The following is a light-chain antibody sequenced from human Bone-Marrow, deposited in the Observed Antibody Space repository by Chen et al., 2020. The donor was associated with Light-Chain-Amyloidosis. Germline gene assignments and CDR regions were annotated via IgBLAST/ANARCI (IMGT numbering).Light chain of an antibody. Sequence: EIVLTQSPGTLSLSPGDRATLSCRTSQSISSTYLAWYQQKPGQAPRLLIYGESSRATGIADRFSGSGSGTDFTLTISRLEPEDFAVYYCQQYSTSPLTFGGGTKVEIK. J-gene: IGKJ4*01. CDR1: QSISSTY. V-gene: IGKV3-20*01. CDR3: QQYSTSPLT. CDR2: GES.